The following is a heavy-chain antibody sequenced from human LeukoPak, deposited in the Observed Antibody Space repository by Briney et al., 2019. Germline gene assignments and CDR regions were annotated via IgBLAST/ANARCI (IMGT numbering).Heavy chain of an antibody. CDR1: GFTFSSYA. D-gene: IGHD2-2*02. Sequence: GGSLRLSCAASGFTFSSYAMHWVRQAPGKGLEWVAVVSYDERNKYYADSVKGRFTISRDNSKNTVYLQMNSLRAEDTAVYYCARDSCSSTSCYTFRGGHGMDVWGQGTTVTVSS. CDR3: ARDSCSSTSCYTFRGGHGMDV. V-gene: IGHV3-30*04. J-gene: IGHJ6*02. CDR2: VSYDERNK.